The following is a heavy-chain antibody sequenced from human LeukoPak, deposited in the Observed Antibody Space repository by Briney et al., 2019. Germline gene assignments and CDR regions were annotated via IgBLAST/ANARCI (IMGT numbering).Heavy chain of an antibody. Sequence: PGGSLRLSCAASGFTFSSYSMNWVRQAPGKGLEWVSHITASGTAMFYADSVKGRFTISRDNAKNSLYLQMNSLRAEDTAVYYCATVSSHPDWGQGTLVIVSS. D-gene: IGHD6-19*01. J-gene: IGHJ4*02. CDR1: GFTFSSYS. CDR2: ITASGTAM. V-gene: IGHV3-48*01. CDR3: ATVSSHPD.